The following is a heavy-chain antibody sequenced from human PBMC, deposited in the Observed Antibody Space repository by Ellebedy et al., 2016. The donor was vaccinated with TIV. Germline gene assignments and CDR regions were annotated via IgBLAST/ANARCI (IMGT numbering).Heavy chain of an antibody. CDR3: ASHPHYGDYVDY. J-gene: IGHJ4*02. CDR1: GFTFSSYW. CDR2: IKQDGSEK. V-gene: IGHV3-7*01. D-gene: IGHD4-17*01. Sequence: GESLKISCAASGFTFSSYWMSWVRQAPGKGLEWVANIKQDGSEKYYMDSVKGRFTISRDNAKNSLYLQMNSLRAEDTAVYYCASHPHYGDYVDYWGQGTLVTVSS.